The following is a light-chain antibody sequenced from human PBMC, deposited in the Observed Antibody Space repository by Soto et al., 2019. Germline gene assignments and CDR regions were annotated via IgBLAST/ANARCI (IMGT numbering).Light chain of an antibody. CDR3: ISYTSSSTWV. Sequence: QSVLTQPASVSGSPGQSITISCTGTSSDVGGYNYVSWYQHHPVKAPKLMIYEVSNRPSGVSDRFSGSRSGNTASPTISGLQAEDESDYYCISYTSSSTWVFGGGTKLTVL. V-gene: IGLV2-14*01. J-gene: IGLJ3*02. CDR1: SSDVGGYNY. CDR2: EVS.